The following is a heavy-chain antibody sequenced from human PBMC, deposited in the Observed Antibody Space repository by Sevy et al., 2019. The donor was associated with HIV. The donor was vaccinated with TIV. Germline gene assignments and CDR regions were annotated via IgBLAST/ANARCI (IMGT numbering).Heavy chain of an antibody. Sequence: GGSLRLSCAASGFTFSSYAMSWVRQAPGKGLEWVSDISGSGGSTYYADSVKGRFTISRDNSKNTLYLQMNSLRAEDTAVYYCAGIFGDLFDYWVQGTLVTVSS. D-gene: IGHD3-3*01. CDR2: ISGSGGST. V-gene: IGHV3-23*01. CDR1: GFTFSSYA. CDR3: AGIFGDLFDY. J-gene: IGHJ4*02.